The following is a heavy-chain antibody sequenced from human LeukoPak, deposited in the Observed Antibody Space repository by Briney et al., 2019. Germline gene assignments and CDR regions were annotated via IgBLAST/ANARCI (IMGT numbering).Heavy chain of an antibody. CDR2: INPSGGST. CDR1: GYTFTSYY. D-gene: IGHD5-12*01. CDR3: ARLGDIVATMDSYFDY. J-gene: IGHJ4*02. V-gene: IGHV1-46*01. Sequence: GASVKVSCKASGYTFTSYYMHWVRQAPGQGLEWMGIINPSGGSTSYAQKFQGRVTMTRDTSTSTVYMELSSLRSEDTAVYYCARLGDIVATMDSYFDYWGQGTLVTVSS.